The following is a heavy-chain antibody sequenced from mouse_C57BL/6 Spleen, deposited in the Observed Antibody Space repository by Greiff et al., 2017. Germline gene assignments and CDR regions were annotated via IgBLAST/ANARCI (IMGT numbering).Heavy chain of an antibody. CDR2: IDPSDSDT. Sequence: QVQLKQPGAELVRPGSSVKLSCKASGYTFTSYWMHWVKQRPIQGLEWIGNIDPSDSDTHYNQKFKDKATMTVDKSSSTAYMQLSSLTSEDSAVYYGARRGLRGCCAMGYWGKGTTVTVSS. J-gene: IGHJ4*01. D-gene: IGHD1-1*01. CDR3: ARRGLRGCCAMGY. V-gene: IGHV1-52*01. CDR1: GYTFTSYW.